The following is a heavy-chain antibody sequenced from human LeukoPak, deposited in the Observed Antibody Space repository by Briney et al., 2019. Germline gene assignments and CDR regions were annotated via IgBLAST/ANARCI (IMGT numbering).Heavy chain of an antibody. CDR1: GFTFSSYA. Sequence: GGSLRLSCAASGFTFSSYAMHWVRQAPGKGLEWVAVISYDGSNRYYADSVKGRFTISRDNSKNTLYLQMNSLRAEDTAVYYCAREGATIGFDYWGQGTLVTVSS. CDR3: AREGATIGFDY. CDR2: ISYDGSNR. V-gene: IGHV3-30*04. D-gene: IGHD5-12*01. J-gene: IGHJ4*02.